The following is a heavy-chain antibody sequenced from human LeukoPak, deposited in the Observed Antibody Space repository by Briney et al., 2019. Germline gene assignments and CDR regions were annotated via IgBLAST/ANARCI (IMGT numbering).Heavy chain of an antibody. J-gene: IGHJ4*02. V-gene: IGHV4-39*07. CDR2: IHYSGST. CDR3: AREGDIVYWEVDY. D-gene: IGHD2-15*01. CDR1: GGSISSSSYY. Sequence: SETLSLTCTVSGGSISSSSYYWGWIRQPPGKGLEWTGSIHYSGSTYYNPSLKSRVTISVDTSKNQFSLKLSSVTAADTAVYYCAREGDIVYWEVDYWGQGTLVTVSS.